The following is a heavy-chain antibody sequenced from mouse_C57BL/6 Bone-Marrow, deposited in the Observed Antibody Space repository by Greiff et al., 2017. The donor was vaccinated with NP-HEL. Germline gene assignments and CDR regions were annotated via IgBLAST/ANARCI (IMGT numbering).Heavy chain of an antibody. V-gene: IGHV1-39*01. Sequence: VHVKQSGPELVKPGASVKISCKASGYSFTDYNMNWVKQSNGKSLEWIGVINPNYGTTSYNQKFKGKATLTVDPSSSTAYLQLNSLTSEDSAVDDWARDYYGRSYGGYVDVWGTGTTVTVSA. CDR1: GYSFTDYN. CDR3: ARDYYGRSYGGYVDV. J-gene: IGHJ1*03. CDR2: INPNYGTT. D-gene: IGHD1-1*01.